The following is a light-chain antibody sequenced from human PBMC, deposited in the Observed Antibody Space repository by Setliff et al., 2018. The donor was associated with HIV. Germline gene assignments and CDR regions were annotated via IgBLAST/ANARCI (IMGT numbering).Light chain of an antibody. V-gene: IGKV1-12*02. Sequence: DFQVTQSPSSVSASVGDRVTITCRASQGISRWLAWYQQKPGKAPNLPIYAASNLQSGVPSRFSGSGSGTNFTLTISSLQPEDFATYYCQEANSFLFFTFGPGTKVDIK. CDR1: QGISRW. CDR2: AAS. CDR3: QEANSFLFFT. J-gene: IGKJ3*01.